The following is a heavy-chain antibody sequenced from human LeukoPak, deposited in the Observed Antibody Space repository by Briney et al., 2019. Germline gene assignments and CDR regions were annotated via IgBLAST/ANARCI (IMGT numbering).Heavy chain of an antibody. CDR3: AKAGSCTNGVCSNFDY. D-gene: IGHD2-8*01. J-gene: IGHJ4*02. Sequence: GGSLRLSCAASGFTFSSYAMSWVRQAPGKGLEWVSAISGNGGTTYYADSVKGRFTISRDNSKSTLYLQMSSLRAEDTAVYYCAKAGSCTNGVCSNFDYWGQGTLVTVSS. CDR2: ISGNGGTT. V-gene: IGHV3-23*01. CDR1: GFTFSSYA.